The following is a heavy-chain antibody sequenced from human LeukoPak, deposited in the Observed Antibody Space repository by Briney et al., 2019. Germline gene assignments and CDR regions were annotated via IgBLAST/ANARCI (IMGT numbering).Heavy chain of an antibody. D-gene: IGHD3-9*01. J-gene: IGHJ3*02. CDR1: GGSISSYY. CDR3: AIVSGLTGYFNDAFDI. CDR2: IYYSGST. Sequence: SETLSLTCTVSGGSISSYYWSWIRQPPGKGLEWIGYIYYSGSTNYNPSLKSRVTISVDTSKNQFSLKLSSVTAADTAVYDCAIVSGLTGYFNDAFDIWGQGTMVTVSS. V-gene: IGHV4-59*01.